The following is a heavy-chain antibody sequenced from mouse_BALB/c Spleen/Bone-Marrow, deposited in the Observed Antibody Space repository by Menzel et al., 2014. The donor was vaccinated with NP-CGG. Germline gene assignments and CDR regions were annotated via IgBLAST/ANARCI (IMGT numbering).Heavy chain of an antibody. Sequence: VNVVESGPELVKPGALVRISCKASGYTFXSYDINWVKQRPGQGLEWIGWIYPGDGSTKYNEKFKGKATLTADKSSSTAYMQLSSLTSENSADYFCARSGGDSMDYWGQGTSVTVSS. D-gene: IGHD2-13*01. CDR2: IYPGDGST. V-gene: IGHV1S56*01. CDR1: GYTFXSYD. J-gene: IGHJ4*01. CDR3: ARSGGDSMDY.